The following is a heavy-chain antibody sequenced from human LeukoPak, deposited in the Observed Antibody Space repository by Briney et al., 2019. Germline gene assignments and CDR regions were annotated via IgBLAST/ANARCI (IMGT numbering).Heavy chain of an antibody. Sequence: PSQTLSLTCTVSGGSISSGDYYWSWIRQPPGKGLEWIGYIYYSGSTYYNPSLKSRVTISVDTSKNQFSLKLSSVTAADTAVYYCARDANGGSYYFWFDPWGQGTLVTVSS. CDR2: IYYSGST. V-gene: IGHV4-30-4*01. CDR3: ARDANGGSYYFWFDP. J-gene: IGHJ5*02. D-gene: IGHD1-26*01. CDR1: GGSISSGDYY.